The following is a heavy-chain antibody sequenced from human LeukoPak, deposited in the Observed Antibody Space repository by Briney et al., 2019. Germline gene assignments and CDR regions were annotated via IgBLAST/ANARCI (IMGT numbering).Heavy chain of an antibody. J-gene: IGHJ6*02. CDR2: INSDGSST. CDR3: ARDRYSSGRWSEEEWDV. CDR1: GFTFSSYW. D-gene: IGHD6-19*01. Sequence: PGGSLRLSCAASGFTFSSYWMHWVRQAPGKGLVWVSRINSDGSSTSYADSVKGRFTISRDNAKNSLYLQMNSLRAEDTAMYYCARDRYSSGRWSEEEWDVWGQGTTVTVSS. V-gene: IGHV3-74*01.